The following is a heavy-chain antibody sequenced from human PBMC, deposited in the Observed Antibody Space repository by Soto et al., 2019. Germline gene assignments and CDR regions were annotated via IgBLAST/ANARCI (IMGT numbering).Heavy chain of an antibody. V-gene: IGHV3-15*07. J-gene: IGHJ6*02. Sequence: EVQLVESGGGLIYPGGSLRLSCAASGLTISNAWMNWVRQAPGKGLEWVGRNKTNSEGGTTDYAAAVKGRFTVSRDDSKNTLYLQMNSLKTEDTAVYYCTTGSVEGVWGQGTMVAVSS. CDR3: TTGSVEGV. CDR2: NKTNSEGGTT. CDR1: GLTISNAW.